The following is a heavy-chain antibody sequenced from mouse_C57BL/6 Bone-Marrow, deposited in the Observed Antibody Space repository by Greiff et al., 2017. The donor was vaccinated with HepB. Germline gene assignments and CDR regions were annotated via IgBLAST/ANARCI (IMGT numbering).Heavy chain of an antibody. CDR2: IRSKSNNYAT. V-gene: IGHV10-1*01. J-gene: IGHJ2*01. CDR1: GFSFNTYA. D-gene: IGHD2-1*01. Sequence: EVQLVESGGGLVQPKGSLKLSCAASGFSFNTYAMNWVRQAPGKGLEWVARIRSKSNNYATYYADSVKDRFTISRDDSESMLYLQMNNLKTEDTAMYYCVREGNYVIRFDYWGQGTTLTVSS. CDR3: VREGNYVIRFDY.